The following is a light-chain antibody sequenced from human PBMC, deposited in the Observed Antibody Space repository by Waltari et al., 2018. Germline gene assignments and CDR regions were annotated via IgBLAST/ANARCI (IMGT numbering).Light chain of an antibody. J-gene: IGKJ5*01. V-gene: IGKV3-11*01. CDR3: QQRSGWPPAIT. CDR1: QSVSGY. Sequence: EIALTQSPVTLSLSRGERATLSCRATQSVSGYLAWFRQKPGQAPRLLIYDVSKRATGITDRISGSGSETDFTLTISSLEPDDFGVYYCQQRSGWPPAITFGQGTRLEIK. CDR2: DVS.